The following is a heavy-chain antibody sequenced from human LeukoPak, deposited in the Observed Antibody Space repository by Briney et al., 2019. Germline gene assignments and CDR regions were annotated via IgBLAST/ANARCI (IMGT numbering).Heavy chain of an antibody. CDR1: GFSLSTSGVG. CDR3: ALNRLQLLWFGELFFWFDP. V-gene: IGHV2-5*02. J-gene: IGHJ5*02. D-gene: IGHD3-10*01. CDR2: IYWDDDK. Sequence: SGPTLVKPTQTLTLTCTFSGFSLSTSGVGVGWIRQPPGKALEWLALIYWDDDKRYSPSLKSRLTITKDTSKNQVVLTMTNMDPVDTATYYYALNRLQLLWFGELFFWFDPWGQGTLVTVSS.